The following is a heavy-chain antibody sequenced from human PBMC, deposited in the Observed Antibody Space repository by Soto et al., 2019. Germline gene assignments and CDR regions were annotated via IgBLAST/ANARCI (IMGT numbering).Heavy chain of an antibody. CDR1: GGSFSGDYY. J-gene: IGHJ4*02. CDR2: IYYSGST. Sequence: PSETLSLTCAVYGGSFSGDYYWSWIRQPPGKGLEWIGYIYYSGSTYYNPSLKSRVTISVDTSKNQFSLKLSSVTAADTAVYYCARASQGDFLDSWGQGTLVTVSS. CDR3: ARASQGDFLDS. D-gene: IGHD2-21*02. V-gene: IGHV4-30-4*01.